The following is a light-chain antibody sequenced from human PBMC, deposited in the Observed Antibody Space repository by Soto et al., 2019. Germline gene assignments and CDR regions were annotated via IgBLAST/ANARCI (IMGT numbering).Light chain of an antibody. CDR1: NSDVGTYNY. V-gene: IGLV2-11*01. J-gene: IGLJ2*01. Sequence: QSVLTQPRSVSGSPGQSVTISCTGTNSDVGTYNYVSWYQQHPGKAPKLIIYDVTKRPSGVPDRFSGSKSGNTASLIISGLQAADEADDYCCCCSYAGSSSFRVLFGGGTKLTVL. CDR3: CSYAGSSSFRVL. CDR2: DVT.